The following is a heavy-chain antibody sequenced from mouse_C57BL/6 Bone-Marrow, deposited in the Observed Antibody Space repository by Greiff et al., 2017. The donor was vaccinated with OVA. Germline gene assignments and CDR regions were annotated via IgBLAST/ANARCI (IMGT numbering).Heavy chain of an antibody. D-gene: IGHD3-1*01. Sequence: EVKLVESGPGLVKPSQSLSLTCSVTGYSITSGYYWNWIRQFPGNKLEWMGYISYDGSNNYNPSLKNRISITRDTSKNQFFLKLNSVTTEDTATYYCARGAIVQFAYWGQGTLVTVSA. CDR2: ISYDGSN. CDR3: ARGAIVQFAY. CDR1: GYSITSGYY. J-gene: IGHJ3*01. V-gene: IGHV3-6*01.